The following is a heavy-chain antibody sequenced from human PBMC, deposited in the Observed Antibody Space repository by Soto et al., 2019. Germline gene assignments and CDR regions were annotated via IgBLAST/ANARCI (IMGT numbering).Heavy chain of an antibody. D-gene: IGHD3-16*01. CDR3: GAEVRLGELGYYGMDV. Sequence: QVQLVQSGAEVKKPGSSVQVSCKASGGTFSDYAVSWVRQAPGQGLEWMGGIIPIFRTPNYAQKFQGRVTIIADKSTNTAYMELYSLKSEDTAVYYCGAEVRLGELGYYGMDVWGRGTTVTVSS. V-gene: IGHV1-69*06. CDR2: IIPIFRTP. J-gene: IGHJ6*02. CDR1: GGTFSDYA.